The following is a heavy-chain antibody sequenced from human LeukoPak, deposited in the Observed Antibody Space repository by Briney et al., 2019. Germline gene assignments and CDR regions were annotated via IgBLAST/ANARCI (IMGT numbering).Heavy chain of an antibody. CDR2: ISSSSSTT. V-gene: IGHV3-48*01. CDR3: ARDAYCGGDCWPHFQH. Sequence: GRSPRLSSAPSVFTSTSYTMNCVRDAPREGLEWVSYISSSSSTTYYAHSVTVQFTISRDNAKNSLYLQMNSLRAEDTAVYYCARDAYCGGDCWPHFQHWGQGTLVTVSS. J-gene: IGHJ1*01. CDR1: VFTSTSYT. D-gene: IGHD2-21*02.